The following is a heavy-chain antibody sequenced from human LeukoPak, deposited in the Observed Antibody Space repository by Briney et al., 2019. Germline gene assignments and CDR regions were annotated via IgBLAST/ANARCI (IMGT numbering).Heavy chain of an antibody. J-gene: IGHJ3*01. CDR1: GASVYSDSSY. Sequence: SETLSLTCSVSGASVYSDSSYWTWIRQAPGKGLEWIGYVDYRGGTKYNASLKSRVTISLGTSKNQFSLNLNSVIAADTAVYYCAREVATSYYDSGAYYRQTEAFDFWGQGKMATVSS. CDR2: VDYRGGT. CDR3: AREVATSYYDSGAYYRQTEAFDF. D-gene: IGHD3-22*01. V-gene: IGHV4-61*01.